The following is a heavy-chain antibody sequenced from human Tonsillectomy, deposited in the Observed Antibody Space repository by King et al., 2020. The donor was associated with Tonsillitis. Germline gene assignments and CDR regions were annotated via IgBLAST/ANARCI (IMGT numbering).Heavy chain of an antibody. D-gene: IGHD3-22*01. J-gene: IGHJ4*02. V-gene: IGHV1-69*01. Sequence: QLVKSGDEVKKPGSSVKVSCKASGGTFSSYAISWVRQAPGQGLEWMGGIIPIFGTANYAQKFQGRVTITADESTSTAYMELSSLRSEDTAVYYCARDYYDSSGKGEFWDYWGQGTLVTVSS. CDR3: ARDYYDSSGKGEFWDY. CDR2: IIPIFGTA. CDR1: GGTFSSYA.